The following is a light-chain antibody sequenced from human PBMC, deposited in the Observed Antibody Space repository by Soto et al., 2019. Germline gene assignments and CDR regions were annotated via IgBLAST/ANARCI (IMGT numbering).Light chain of an antibody. Sequence: QSALTQPASVSGSPGQSITISCTGTSSDVGTYNHVSWYQQHPGKAPKLMIYDVSNRPSGVSNRFSRSKSGNTASLTISGLQSEDEADYYCSSYTTSTTLGVFGTGTKVTVL. J-gene: IGLJ1*01. V-gene: IGLV2-14*01. CDR1: SSDVGTYNH. CDR3: SSYTTSTTLGV. CDR2: DVS.